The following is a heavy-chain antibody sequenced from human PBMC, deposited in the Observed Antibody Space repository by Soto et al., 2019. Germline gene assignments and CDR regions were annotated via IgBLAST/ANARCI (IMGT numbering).Heavy chain of an antibody. V-gene: IGHV3-33*01. Sequence: GGSLRLSCAASGFIFRNYAMHWVRQVPGKGPEWVALIWFDGSNENYADSVKGRFTISRDNSKNTLYLQMNSLRAEDTAVYYCAREKYISYSMDVWGQGTTVTVSS. CDR3: AREKYISYSMDV. CDR1: GFIFRNYA. CDR2: IWFDGSNE. J-gene: IGHJ6*02. D-gene: IGHD3-3*02.